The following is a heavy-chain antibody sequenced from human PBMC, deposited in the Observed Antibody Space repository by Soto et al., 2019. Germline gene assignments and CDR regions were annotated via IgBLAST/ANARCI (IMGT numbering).Heavy chain of an antibody. D-gene: IGHD6-13*01. CDR3: ARARSIAAAGSFDY. CDR1: GGTFSSYA. V-gene: IGHV1-69*13. Sequence: GASVKVSCKASGGTFSSYAISWVRQAPGQGLEWMGGIIPIFGTANYAQKFQGRVTITADESTSTAYMELSRLRSEDTAVYYCARARSIAAAGSFDYWGQGTLVTVSS. J-gene: IGHJ4*02. CDR2: IIPIFGTA.